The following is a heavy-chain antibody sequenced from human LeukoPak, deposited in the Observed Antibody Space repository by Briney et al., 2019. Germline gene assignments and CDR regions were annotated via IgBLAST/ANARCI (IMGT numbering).Heavy chain of an antibody. J-gene: IGHJ5*02. D-gene: IGHD3-10*01. CDR3: GTGYYKLFAT. CDR2: IYDSGNT. CDR1: GASLSSYY. V-gene: IGHV4-59*01. Sequence: SETLSLTCSASGASLSSYYWGGLRQSPGKGLEWIGYIYDSGNTDSNPSLKTRVNISVDKSKRQFSLRLRSVTAAGSALYYCGTGYYKLFATWGPRLLFSASS.